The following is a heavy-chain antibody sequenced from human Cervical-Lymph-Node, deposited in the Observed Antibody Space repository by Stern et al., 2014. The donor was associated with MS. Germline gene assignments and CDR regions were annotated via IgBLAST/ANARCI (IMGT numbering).Heavy chain of an antibody. CDR2: INLSDGAT. D-gene: IGHD1-26*01. CDR1: GYTFIDYY. Sequence: QVQLVQSGAEVKKPGASVTVSCRTSGYTFIDYYIHWVRQAPGQGLEWMGIINLSDGATTYAQKFQGRVTMTRDTSTNTAYMQLGSLTSKDTAVFFCAREGADNDAFDVWGQGTMVTVSS. V-gene: IGHV1-46*03. CDR3: AREGADNDAFDV. J-gene: IGHJ3*01.